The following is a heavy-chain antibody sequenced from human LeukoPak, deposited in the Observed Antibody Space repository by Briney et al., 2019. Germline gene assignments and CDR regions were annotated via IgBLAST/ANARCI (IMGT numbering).Heavy chain of an antibody. CDR3: ARGLRQGSAWSWGPKEKSYQYMDV. Sequence: KASETLSLTCGVSGGSFSSHYWTWIRQPPGKGLEWIGEINPRGSTNYNPSLENRVTVSADTSRNQLSLSLTSVTAADSAVYFCARGLRQGSAWSWGPKEKSYQYMDVWGTGTTVIVSS. D-gene: IGHD6-19*01. CDR2: INPRGST. J-gene: IGHJ6*04. V-gene: IGHV4-34*01. CDR1: GGSFSSHY.